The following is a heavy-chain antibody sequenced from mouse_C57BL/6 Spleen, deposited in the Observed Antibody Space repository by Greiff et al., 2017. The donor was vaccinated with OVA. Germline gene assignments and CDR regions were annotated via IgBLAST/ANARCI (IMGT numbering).Heavy chain of an antibody. CDR1: GYTVTDYY. CDR2: INPNNGGT. Sequence: VQLQQSGPELVKPGASVKISCKASGYTVTDYYMNWVKQSHGKSLEWIGDINPNNGGTSYNQKFKGKATLTVDKSSSTAYMELRSLTSEDSAVYYCARGENYWGQGTTLTVSS. V-gene: IGHV1-26*01. J-gene: IGHJ2*01. CDR3: ARGENY.